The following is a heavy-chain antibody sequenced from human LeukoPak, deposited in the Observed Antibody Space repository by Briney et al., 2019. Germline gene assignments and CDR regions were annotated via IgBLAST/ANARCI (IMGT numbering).Heavy chain of an antibody. CDR3: ARATGYSSSWIYYYYGMDV. CDR2: IWYDGSNK. CDR1: GFTFSSYG. Sequence: GGSLRLSCAASGFTFSSYGMHWVRQAPGKGLEGVAVIWYDGSNKYYADSVKGRFTISRDNSKNTLYLQMNSLRAEDTAVYYCARATGYSSSWIYYYYGMDVWGQGTTVTVSS. V-gene: IGHV3-33*01. J-gene: IGHJ6*02. D-gene: IGHD6-13*01.